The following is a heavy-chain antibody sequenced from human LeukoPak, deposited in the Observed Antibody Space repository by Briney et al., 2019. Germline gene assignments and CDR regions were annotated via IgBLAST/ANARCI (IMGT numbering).Heavy chain of an antibody. Sequence: ASVKVSCKASGYTFTSYTMNRVRQAPGQGLEWMGWINTNTGNPTYAHGFTGRFVFSLDTSVSTAYLQISSLKAEDTAVYYCARDSVLWRATMLDYWGQGTLVTVSS. CDR1: GYTFTSYT. D-gene: IGHD5-12*01. CDR3: ARDSVLWRATMLDY. J-gene: IGHJ4*02. V-gene: IGHV7-4-1*02. CDR2: INTNTGNP.